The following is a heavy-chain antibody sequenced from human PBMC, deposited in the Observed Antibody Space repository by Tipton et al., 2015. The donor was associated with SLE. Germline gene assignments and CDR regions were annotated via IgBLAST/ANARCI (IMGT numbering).Heavy chain of an antibody. CDR1: GGSISNYY. CDR3: ARGGASVLIRNCYFDY. CDR2: IYYSGST. Sequence: TLSLTCTVSGGSISNYYWGWIRQPPGKGLEWIGSIYYSGSTYYNPSLKSRVSISVDTSKNQFFLNLHSVTAADTAVYYCARGGASVLIRNCYFDYWGQGSLVTVSS. V-gene: IGHV4-39*07. D-gene: IGHD2-8*01. J-gene: IGHJ4*01.